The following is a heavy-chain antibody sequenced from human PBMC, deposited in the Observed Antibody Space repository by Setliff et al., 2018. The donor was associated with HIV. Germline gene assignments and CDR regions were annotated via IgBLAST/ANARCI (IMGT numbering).Heavy chain of an antibody. Sequence: KPSETLSLTCAVSGYSISSGYYWGWIRQPPGKGLEWIGNIYHSGSTYYNPSLKSRVTISVDTSKNQFSLKLRSVTAADTAVYYCARSRGPWDSSHEPGSSWFDYWGQGTLVTVAS. D-gene: IGHD6-13*01. J-gene: IGHJ4*02. CDR3: ARSRGPWDSSHEPGSSWFDY. CDR2: IYHSGST. CDR1: GYSISSGYY. V-gene: IGHV4-38-2*01.